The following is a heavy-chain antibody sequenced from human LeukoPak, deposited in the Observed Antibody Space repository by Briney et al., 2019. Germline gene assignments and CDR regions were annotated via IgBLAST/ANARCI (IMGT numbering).Heavy chain of an antibody. CDR1: GYTFTSYG. CDR2: FDPEDGET. V-gene: IGHV1-24*01. CDR3: ATYKIYCSSTSCYGFY. D-gene: IGHD2-2*01. J-gene: IGHJ4*02. Sequence: GASVKVSCKASGYTFTSYGISWVRQAPGKGLEWMGGFDPEDGETIYAQKFQGRVTMTEDTSTDTAYMELSSLRSEDTAVYYCATYKIYCSSTSCYGFYWGQGTLVTVSS.